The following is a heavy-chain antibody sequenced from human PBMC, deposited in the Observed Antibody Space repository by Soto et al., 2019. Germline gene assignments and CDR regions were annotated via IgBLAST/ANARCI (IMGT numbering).Heavy chain of an antibody. J-gene: IGHJ4*02. D-gene: IGHD3-22*01. Sequence: GGSLRLSCAASGFTFSDYYMSWIRQAPGKGLEWVSYISSSDSIIYYADSVKGRFTISRNNAKNSLYLQMNSLRAEDTAVYYCARDLGYYDSSGYFDYWGQGTLVTVSS. CDR2: ISSSDSII. CDR3: ARDLGYYDSSGYFDY. CDR1: GFTFSDYY. V-gene: IGHV3-11*01.